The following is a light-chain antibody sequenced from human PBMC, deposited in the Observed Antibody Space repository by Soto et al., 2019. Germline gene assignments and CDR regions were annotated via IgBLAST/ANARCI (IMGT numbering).Light chain of an antibody. CDR2: DVD. V-gene: IGLV2-14*01. Sequence: HSALTQPASISGSPGQSITISCTGTNSDVGGYNYVSWYQQYPGKAPKLMIYDVDNRPSGVSYRFSGSKSGKTASLTISGLQAEDEADYYCSSYTTSSTVVVGGGTEVTVL. CDR1: NSDVGGYNY. J-gene: IGLJ2*01. CDR3: SSYTTSSTVV.